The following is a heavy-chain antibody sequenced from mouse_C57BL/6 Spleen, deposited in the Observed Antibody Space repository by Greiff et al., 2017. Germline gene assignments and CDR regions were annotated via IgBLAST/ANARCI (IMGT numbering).Heavy chain of an antibody. CDR2: IDPETGGT. V-gene: IGHV1-15*01. Sequence: QVHVKQSGAELVRPGASVTLSCKASGYTFTDYEMHWVKQTPVHGLEWIGAIDPETGGTAYNQKFKGKAILTADKSSSTAYMELRSLTSEDSAVYYCTRWGGNYRAMDYWGQGTSVTVSS. CDR3: TRWGGNYRAMDY. J-gene: IGHJ4*01. CDR1: GYTFTDYE. D-gene: IGHD2-1*01.